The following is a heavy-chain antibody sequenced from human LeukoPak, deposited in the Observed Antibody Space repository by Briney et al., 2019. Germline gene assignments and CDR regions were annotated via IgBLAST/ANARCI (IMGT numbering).Heavy chain of an antibody. CDR3: ARGLEEWLPDGPFDY. D-gene: IGHD6-19*01. CDR1: GYTFIVYH. Sequence: ASVKVSCKASGYTFIVYHMHWVRQAPGQGLEWMGWINPNSGGTNYAQQFQGRVTMTRDTSISTAYMELSRLSSDDTAVYYCARGLEEWLPDGPFDYGGQGTLVTVSS. CDR2: INPNSGGT. J-gene: IGHJ4*02. V-gene: IGHV1-2*02.